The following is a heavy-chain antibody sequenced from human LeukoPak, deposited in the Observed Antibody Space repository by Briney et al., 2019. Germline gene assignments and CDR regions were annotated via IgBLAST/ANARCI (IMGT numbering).Heavy chain of an antibody. D-gene: IGHD4-17*01. J-gene: IGHJ1*01. Sequence: GASVKVSCKASGYTLNAYYMHWVRQAPGQGLEWMGWINLNSGGANYAQKFQGRVTMTRDTSISSAYMELSRLRSDDTAVYYCARERATVTTGFQHWGQGTLVTVSS. CDR1: GYTLNAYY. V-gene: IGHV1-2*02. CDR3: ARERATVTTGFQH. CDR2: INLNSGGA.